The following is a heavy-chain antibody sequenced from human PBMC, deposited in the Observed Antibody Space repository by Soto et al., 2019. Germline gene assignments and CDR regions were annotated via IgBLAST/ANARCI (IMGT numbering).Heavy chain of an antibody. V-gene: IGHV3-33*01. CDR2: IWYDGSNK. CDR1: GFTFSSYG. CDR3: ARDDVLCDGGRCYGIPLDV. J-gene: IGHJ6*04. Sequence: GGSLRLSCAASGFTFSSYGMHWVRQAPGKGLEWVAVIWYDGSNKYYADSVKGRFTISRDNSKNTLYLQMNSLGVEDTAVYYCARDDVLCDGGRCYGIPLDVWGKGTTVTVSS. D-gene: IGHD2-15*01.